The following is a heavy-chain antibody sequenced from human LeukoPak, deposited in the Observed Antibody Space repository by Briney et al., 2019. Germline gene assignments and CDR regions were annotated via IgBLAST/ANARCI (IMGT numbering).Heavy chain of an antibody. J-gene: IGHJ4*02. CDR3: ARVYYYDSSGYYGYYFDY. CDR2: INPSGGST. Sequence: ASVKVSCKASGYTFTSYYMHWVRQAPGQELEWMGIINPSGGSTSYAQKFQGRVTMTRDTSTSTAYTELRSLRSDDTAVYYCARVYYYDSSGYYGYYFDYWGQGTLVTVSS. CDR1: GYTFTSYY. D-gene: IGHD3-22*01. V-gene: IGHV1-46*01.